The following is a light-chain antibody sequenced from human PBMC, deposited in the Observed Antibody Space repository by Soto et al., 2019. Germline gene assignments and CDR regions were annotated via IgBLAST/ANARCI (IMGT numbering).Light chain of an antibody. Sequence: QWTPSPAALSASVGDRVTITCRASQNIYTWLAWYQQKPGKAPKLLIYKASSLQTGVPSRFSGSGSGTEFTLTISGLQPDDFATYYCQQYNSFWTFGQGTKVDIK. J-gene: IGKJ1*01. CDR3: QQYNSFWT. CDR1: QNIYTW. CDR2: KAS. V-gene: IGKV1-5*03.